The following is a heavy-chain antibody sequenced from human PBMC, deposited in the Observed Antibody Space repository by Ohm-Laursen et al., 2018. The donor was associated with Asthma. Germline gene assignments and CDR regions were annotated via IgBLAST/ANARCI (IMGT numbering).Heavy chain of an antibody. V-gene: IGHV4-30-2*01. CDR2: TYHSGST. D-gene: IGHD6-13*01. CDR1: RGSITSGGFS. Sequence: TLSLTCAVSRGSITSGGFSWSRIPQPPRKGLGGVGHTYHSGSTYYNPSLKSRVAISVDRSKNQFSLTLSSVTASDTAIYYCARVSSSWFDFWGQGTLVTVSS. J-gene: IGHJ4*02. CDR3: ARVSSSWFDF.